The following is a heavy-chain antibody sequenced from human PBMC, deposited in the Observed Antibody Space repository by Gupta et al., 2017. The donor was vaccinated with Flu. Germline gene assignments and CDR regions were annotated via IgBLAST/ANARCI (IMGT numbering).Heavy chain of an antibody. V-gene: IGHV3-23*01. Sequence: EGQLLESGGGLVQPGGSLRLSCAASGFTFATYAMIWVRQAPGKGLEWVSAISGSGGSTYYGDSVRGRFTISRDNSRNTLYLQMNSLRAEDTAVYFCANTPIPATRSSIAGRRGVGDYWGQGTLVTVSS. D-gene: IGHD6-6*01. J-gene: IGHJ4*02. CDR2: ISGSGGST. CDR3: ANTPIPATRSSIAGRRGVGDY. CDR1: GFTFATYA.